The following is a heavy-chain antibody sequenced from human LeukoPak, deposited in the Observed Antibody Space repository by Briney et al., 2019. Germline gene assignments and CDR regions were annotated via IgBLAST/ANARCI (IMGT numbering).Heavy chain of an antibody. CDR2: IYPGAADT. V-gene: IGHV5-51*01. CDR1: GYRFGNYW. J-gene: IGHJ4*02. Sequence: PGESLKISCKGSGYRFGNYWIAWVRQMPGKGLESMGIIYPGAADTRYSPYFQGQVTFSADKSISTAYLQWRSLKASDTAMYYCARLSDGDNDFWGQGTLVTVSS. CDR3: ARLSDGDNDF. D-gene: IGHD5-24*01.